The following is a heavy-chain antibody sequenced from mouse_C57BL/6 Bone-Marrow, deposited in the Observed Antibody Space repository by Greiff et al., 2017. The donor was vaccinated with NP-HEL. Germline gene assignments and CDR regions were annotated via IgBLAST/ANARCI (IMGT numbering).Heavy chain of an antibody. CDR3: ARGGLLLRTGYWYFDV. CDR2: IDPSDSYT. V-gene: IGHV1-50*01. J-gene: IGHJ1*03. CDR1: GYTFTSYW. D-gene: IGHD1-1*01. Sequence: QVQLQQPGAELVKPGASVKLSCKASGYTFTSYWMQWVKQRPGQGLEWIGEIDPSDSYTNYNQKFKGKATLTVDTSSSTAYMQLSSLTSEDSAVYYCARGGLLLRTGYWYFDVWGTGTTVNVSS.